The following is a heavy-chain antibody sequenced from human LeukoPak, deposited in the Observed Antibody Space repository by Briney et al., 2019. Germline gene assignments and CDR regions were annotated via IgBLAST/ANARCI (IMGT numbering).Heavy chain of an antibody. CDR3: ARQRGDYFDY. CDR2: INHSGST. J-gene: IGHJ4*02. V-gene: IGHV4-34*01. Sequence: PSETLSLTCAVYGGSFSGYYWSWIRQPPGKGLEWIGEINHSGSTNYNPSLKSRVTISVGTSKNQFSLKLSSVTAADTAVYYCARQRGDYFDYWGQGTLVTVSS. CDR1: GGSFSGYY.